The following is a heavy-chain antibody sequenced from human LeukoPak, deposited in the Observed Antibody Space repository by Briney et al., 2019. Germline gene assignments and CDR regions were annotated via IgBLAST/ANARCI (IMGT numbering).Heavy chain of an antibody. D-gene: IGHD3-10*01. CDR2: IYCSGST. Sequence: SETLSLTCTVSGGSISSSSYYWGWIRRPPGKGLEWIGSIYCSGSTYYNPSLKSRVTISVDTSKNQFSLKLSSVTAADTAVYYCARLYYGSGSYYNLALDYWGQGTLVTVSS. CDR3: ARLYYGSGSYYNLALDY. V-gene: IGHV4-39*01. J-gene: IGHJ4*02. CDR1: GGSISSSSYY.